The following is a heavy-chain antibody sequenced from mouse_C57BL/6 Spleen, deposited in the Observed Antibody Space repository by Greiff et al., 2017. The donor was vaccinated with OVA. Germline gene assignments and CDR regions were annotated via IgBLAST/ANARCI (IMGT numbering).Heavy chain of an antibody. D-gene: IGHD3-3*01. V-gene: IGHV1-64*01. CDR2: IHPNSGST. Sequence: QVQLQQPGAELVKPGASVKLSCKASGYTFTSYWMHWLKQRPGQGLEWIGMIHPNSGSTNYNEKFKSKATLTVDKSSSPAYMQPSSLTSEDSAVYYCARWGDGGFAYWGQGTLVTVSA. J-gene: IGHJ3*01. CDR1: GYTFTSYW. CDR3: ARWGDGGFAY.